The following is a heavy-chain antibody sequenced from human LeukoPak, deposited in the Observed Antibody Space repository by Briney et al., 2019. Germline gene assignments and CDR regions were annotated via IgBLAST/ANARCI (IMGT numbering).Heavy chain of an antibody. D-gene: IGHD6-19*01. J-gene: IGHJ4*02. CDR2: IYYSGST. CDR1: GGSISSYY. V-gene: IGHV4-59*01. CDR3: ARGTGSSGCED. Sequence: PSETLSLTCTVSGGSISSYYWSWIRQPPGKGLEWIGYIYYSGSTNYNPSLKSRVTISVDTSKNQFSLKLSSVTAADTAVYYCARGTGSSGCEDWGRGTLVTVSS.